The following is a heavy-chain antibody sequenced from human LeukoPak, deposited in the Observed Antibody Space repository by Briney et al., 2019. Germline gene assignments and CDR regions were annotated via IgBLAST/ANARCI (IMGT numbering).Heavy chain of an antibody. CDR3: AGNYDILTGIGYYGMDV. CDR2: IYYSGST. Sequence: NPSETLSLTCTVSGGSVSSGSYYWSWIRQPPGKGLEWIGCIYYSGSTNYNPSLKSRVTISVDTSKNQFSLKLSSVTAADTAVYYCAGNYDILTGIGYYGMDVWGKGTTVTVSS. CDR1: GGSVSSGSYY. J-gene: IGHJ6*04. V-gene: IGHV4-61*01. D-gene: IGHD3-9*01.